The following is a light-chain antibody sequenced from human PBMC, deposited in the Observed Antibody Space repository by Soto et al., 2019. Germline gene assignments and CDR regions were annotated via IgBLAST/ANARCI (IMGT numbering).Light chain of an antibody. Sequence: QSALTQPPSASGSPGQSVTISCTGTSSDVSGYKYVSWYQQHPDKAPKLMIFEVNKRPSGVPDRFSGSKSGNTASLTVSGLQAEDEADYYCSSDAGINHLGVFGTGTKVTVL. V-gene: IGLV2-8*01. CDR3: SSDAGINHLGV. CDR1: SSDVSGYKY. J-gene: IGLJ1*01. CDR2: EVN.